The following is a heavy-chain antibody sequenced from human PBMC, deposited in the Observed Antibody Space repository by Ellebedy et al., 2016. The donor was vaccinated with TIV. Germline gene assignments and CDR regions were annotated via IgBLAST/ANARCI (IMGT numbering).Heavy chain of an antibody. D-gene: IGHD1-26*01. CDR3: ARGHSGTGAFDI. V-gene: IGHV1-69*13. CDR2: IIPIFGTA. J-gene: IGHJ3*02. Sequence: SVKVSCXASGGTFSSYAISWVRQAPGQGLEWMGGIIPIFGTANYAQKFQGRVTITADESTSTAYMELRSLRSEDTAVYYCARGHSGTGAFDIWGQGTMVTVSS. CDR1: GGTFSSYA.